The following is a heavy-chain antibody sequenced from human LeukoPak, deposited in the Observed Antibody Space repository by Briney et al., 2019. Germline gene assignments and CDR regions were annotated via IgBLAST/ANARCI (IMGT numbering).Heavy chain of an antibody. CDR1: GFTVSSNY. CDR2: IYSGGST. V-gene: IGHV3-66*01. Sequence: GGSLRLSCAASGFTVSSNYMSWVRQAPGKGLEGVSVIYSGGSTYYADSVKGRFAISRDNSKNTLYLQMNSLRAEDTAVYYCARVTRRVVITTPPDYWGQGTLVTVSS. D-gene: IGHD3-22*01. J-gene: IGHJ4*02. CDR3: ARVTRRVVITTPPDY.